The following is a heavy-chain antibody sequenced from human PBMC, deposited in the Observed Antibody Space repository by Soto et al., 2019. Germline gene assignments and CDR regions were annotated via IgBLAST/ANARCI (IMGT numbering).Heavy chain of an antibody. CDR2: ISYEGSDK. CDR3: ARGGRLRHFDY. Sequence: QVQVVESGGGVVQPGRALRLSCAASGFTFSSYAMHWVRQAPGKGLEWVAIISYEGSDKYYADSVKGRFTISRDNSKNTLYLQMNSLRTEDTAVYYCARGGRLRHFDYWGQGTLVTVSS. D-gene: IGHD5-12*01. CDR1: GFTFSSYA. J-gene: IGHJ4*02. V-gene: IGHV3-30*04.